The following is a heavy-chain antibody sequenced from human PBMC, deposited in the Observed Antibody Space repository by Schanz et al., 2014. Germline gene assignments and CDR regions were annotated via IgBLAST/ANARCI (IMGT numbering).Heavy chain of an antibody. J-gene: IGHJ4*02. D-gene: IGHD3-10*01. CDR1: GFNFANHA. Sequence: QVQLVESGGGVVQPERSLRLSCAASGFNFANHAIHWVRQGQGNGLQWVAVISSDGSKKLYADSVKARFTISRDNSKNSVSLQMDSLRPEDTAVYFCAKDLHSNSGNYYSYYFDAWGPGAPVTVSS. CDR2: ISSDGSKK. CDR3: AKDLHSNSGNYYSYYFDA. V-gene: IGHV3-30*18.